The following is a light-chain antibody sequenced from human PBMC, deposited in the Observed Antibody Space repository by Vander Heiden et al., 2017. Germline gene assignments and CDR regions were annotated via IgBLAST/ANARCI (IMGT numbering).Light chain of an antibody. J-gene: IGLJ2*01. V-gene: IGLV2-8*01. CDR2: EVT. CDR1: SSDVGGYNY. CDR3: NSYAGSNIFE. Sequence: QSALTQPPPASGSPGQSVTISCTGTSSDVGGYNYVSWYRQHPGKAPKLISYEVTKRPSGVPDRFSGSKSGNTASLTVSGPQAEDEADYYCNSYAGSNIFEFGGGTKLTVL.